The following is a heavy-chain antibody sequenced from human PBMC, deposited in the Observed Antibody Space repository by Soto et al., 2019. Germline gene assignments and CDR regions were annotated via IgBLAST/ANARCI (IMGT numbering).Heavy chain of an antibody. CDR1: GGSISSGGYS. Sequence: QLQLQESGSGLVKPSQTLSLTCAVSGGSISSGGYSWSWIRQPPGKGLEWIGYIYHSGSTYYNPSPKPRATTSVDRSKNHFSLKLSSVTAADTAVYYCATVPSPGGQGTLVTVSS. CDR3: ATVPSP. J-gene: IGHJ5*02. V-gene: IGHV4-30-2*01. CDR2: IYHSGST.